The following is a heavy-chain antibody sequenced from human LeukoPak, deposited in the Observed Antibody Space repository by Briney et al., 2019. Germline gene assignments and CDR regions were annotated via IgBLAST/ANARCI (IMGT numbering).Heavy chain of an antibody. Sequence: GASVKVSCKVSGYTLTELSMHWVRQAPGKGPEWRGGFDPEDGETIYAQKFQGRVTMTEDTSTDTAYMELSSLRSEDTAVYYCAISRGYSGYDQFDYWGQGTLVTVSS. CDR3: AISRGYSGYDQFDY. D-gene: IGHD5-12*01. CDR1: GYTLTELS. J-gene: IGHJ4*02. CDR2: FDPEDGET. V-gene: IGHV1-24*01.